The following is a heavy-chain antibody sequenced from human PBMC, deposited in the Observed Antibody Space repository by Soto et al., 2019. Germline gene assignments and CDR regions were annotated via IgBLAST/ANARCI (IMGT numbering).Heavy chain of an antibody. V-gene: IGHV4-59*01. CDR3: ARGREADCSGGSCYWFDP. Sequence: SETLSLTCTVSGGSISSYYWSWIRQPPGKGLEWIGYIYYSGSTNYNPSLKSRVTISVDTSKNQFSLKLSSVTAADTAVYYCARGREADCSGGSCYWFDPWGQGTLVTVSS. J-gene: IGHJ5*02. D-gene: IGHD2-15*01. CDR2: IYYSGST. CDR1: GGSISSYY.